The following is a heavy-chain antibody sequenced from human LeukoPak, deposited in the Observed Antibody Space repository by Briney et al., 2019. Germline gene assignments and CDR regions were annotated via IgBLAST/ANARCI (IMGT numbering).Heavy chain of an antibody. CDR3: ARFGPDYYGSGSYIPFDY. J-gene: IGHJ4*02. Sequence: ASVKVSCKASGYTFINYGINWVRQAPGQGLEWMGRISAYNGNTDYVQNLQDRVTMTTDTSTSTAYMELRSLRSEDTAVYYCARFGPDYYGSGSYIPFDYWGQGTLVTVSS. V-gene: IGHV1-18*01. CDR2: ISAYNGNT. D-gene: IGHD3-10*01. CDR1: GYTFINYG.